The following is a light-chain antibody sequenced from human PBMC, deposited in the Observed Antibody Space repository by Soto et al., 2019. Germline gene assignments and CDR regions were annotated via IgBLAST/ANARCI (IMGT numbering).Light chain of an antibody. CDR3: SSYTSSSTV. Sequence: QSALTQPASVSGSPGQSITISCAGTSSDVGGYNYVSWYQQHPGKAPKLMIYDVSNRPSGVSNRFSGSKSGNTASLTISGIQAEDEADYFCSSYTSSSTVFGTGTKLTVL. V-gene: IGLV2-14*01. CDR2: DVS. J-gene: IGLJ1*01. CDR1: SSDVGGYNY.